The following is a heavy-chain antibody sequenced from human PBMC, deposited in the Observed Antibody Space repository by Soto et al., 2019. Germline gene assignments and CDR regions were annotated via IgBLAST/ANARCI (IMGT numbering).Heavy chain of an antibody. V-gene: IGHV3-21*01. CDR2: ISSSSSYI. CDR3: ASLPDIVVVPAAMDV. J-gene: IGHJ6*04. CDR1: GFTFSSYS. D-gene: IGHD2-2*01. Sequence: GGSLRLSCAASGFTFSSYSMNWVRQAPGKGLEWVSSISSSSSYIYYADSVKGRFTISRDKAKNSLYLQMNSLRAEDTAVYYCASLPDIVVVPAAMDVWGKGTTVTVSS.